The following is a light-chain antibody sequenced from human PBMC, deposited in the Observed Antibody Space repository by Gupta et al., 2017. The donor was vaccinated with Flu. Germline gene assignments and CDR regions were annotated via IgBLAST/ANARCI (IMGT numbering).Light chain of an antibody. V-gene: IGKV2-28*01. J-gene: IGKJ1*01. CDR2: LGS. Sequence: DVVMTQSPLSLPVTPGQPASISCRSSQGLLHSNGYTYLHWYLQRPGQSPQLLIYLGSNRASGVPDRFSGSGSGTDFTLKISRVEAEDVGIYYCMQAVQTPWAFGQGTKVEIK. CDR3: MQAVQTPWA. CDR1: QGLLHSNGYTY.